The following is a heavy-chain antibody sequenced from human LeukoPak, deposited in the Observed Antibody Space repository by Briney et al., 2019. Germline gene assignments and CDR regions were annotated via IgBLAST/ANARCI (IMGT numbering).Heavy chain of an antibody. D-gene: IGHD5-24*01. CDR1: GGTFSSYA. CDR3: ARRARDGYSNDGFDI. Sequence: ASVKVSCKASGGTFSSYAISWVRQAPGQGLEWMGRINPNSGGTNYAQKFQGRVTMTRDTSISTAYMELSRLRSDDTAVYYCARRARDGYSNDGFDIWGQGTMVTVSS. V-gene: IGHV1-2*06. CDR2: INPNSGGT. J-gene: IGHJ3*02.